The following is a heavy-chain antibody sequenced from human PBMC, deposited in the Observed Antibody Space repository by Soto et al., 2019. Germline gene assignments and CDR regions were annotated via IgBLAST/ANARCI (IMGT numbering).Heavy chain of an antibody. J-gene: IGHJ4*02. V-gene: IGHV1-69*08. CDR2: IIPILGIA. Sequence: QVQLVQSGAEVKKPGSSVKVSCKASGGTFSSYTISWVRQAPGQGLEWMGRIIPILGIANYAQKFQGRVTNTADKSTSTAYMELSSLRSEYTAVYYCAGDPGGDACDYWGQGTLVTVSS. CDR3: AGDPGGDACDY. D-gene: IGHD4-17*01. CDR1: GGTFSSYT.